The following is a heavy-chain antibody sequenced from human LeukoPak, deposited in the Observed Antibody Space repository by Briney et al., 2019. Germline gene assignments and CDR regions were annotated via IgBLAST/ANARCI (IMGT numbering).Heavy chain of an antibody. D-gene: IGHD4-17*01. CDR3: ARDKSYGDNYFDY. V-gene: IGHV3-21*01. CDR1: GFTFSSYS. CDR2: ISSGSSYI. Sequence: PGGSLRLSCAASGFTFSSYSMNWVRQAPGKGLEWVSSISSGSSYIYYADSVKGRFTISRDNAKNSLYLQMNSLRAEDTAVYYCARDKSYGDNYFDYWGQGTLVTVSS. J-gene: IGHJ4*02.